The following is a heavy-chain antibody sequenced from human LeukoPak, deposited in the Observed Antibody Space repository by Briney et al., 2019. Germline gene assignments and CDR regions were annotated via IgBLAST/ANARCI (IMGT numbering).Heavy chain of an antibody. Sequence: TGGSLRLSCVVSGFIFTDHYVDWVRQSPGKGLEWVGRVRNKANRYTTEFAASVKGRFIISRDDSKNSVFLQMNILEIEDTAVYYCTRSNSDGYSLFDYWGQGTLVTVSS. V-gene: IGHV3-72*01. CDR2: VRNKANRYTT. CDR1: GFIFTDHY. J-gene: IGHJ4*02. CDR3: TRSNSDGYSLFDY. D-gene: IGHD2-2*03.